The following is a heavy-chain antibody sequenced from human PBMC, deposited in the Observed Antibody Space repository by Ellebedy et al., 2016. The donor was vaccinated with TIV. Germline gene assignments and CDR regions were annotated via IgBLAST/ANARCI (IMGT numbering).Heavy chain of an antibody. Sequence: GESLKISCAASGFTFSSYAMSWVRQAPGKGLEWVSSMSGSGGRIYHADSVKGRFTISRDNSNNTLYLQMNSLRADDTAVYYCARGYNDYDSGPLDLWGQGTQVTVSS. D-gene: IGHD3-22*01. V-gene: IGHV3-23*01. J-gene: IGHJ5*02. CDR1: GFTFSSYA. CDR2: MSGSGGRI. CDR3: ARGYNDYDSGPLDL.